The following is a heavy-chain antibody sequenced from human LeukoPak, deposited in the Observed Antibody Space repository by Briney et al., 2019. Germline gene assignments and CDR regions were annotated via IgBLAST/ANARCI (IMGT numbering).Heavy chain of an antibody. D-gene: IGHD3-10*01. V-gene: IGHV4-59*01. CDR1: GGSISSYY. J-gene: IGHJ4*02. CDR2: IYYSGST. Sequence: PSETLSLTCTVSGGSISSYYWSWIRQPPGKRLEWIGYIYYSGSTNYNPSLKSRVTIPVDTSKNQFSLKLSSVAAADTAVYYCARFAYGLPWYFDYWGQGTLVTVSS. CDR3: ARFAYGLPWYFDY.